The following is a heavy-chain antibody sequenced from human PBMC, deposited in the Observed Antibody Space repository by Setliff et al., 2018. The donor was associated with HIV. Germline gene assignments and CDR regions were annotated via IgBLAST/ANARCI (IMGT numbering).Heavy chain of an antibody. J-gene: IGHJ4*02. CDR3: ARQLSNSLDY. V-gene: IGHV1-46*01. CDR1: GYTFTSFY. D-gene: IGHD1-1*01. Sequence: ASVKVSCKASGYTFTSFYLHWVRQAPGQGLEWMAIINPSGGSTSYAQKFQGRVTMTSDTSTSTAYMELSGLRSDDTAMYYCARQLSNSLDYWGQGTLVTVSS. CDR2: INPSGGST.